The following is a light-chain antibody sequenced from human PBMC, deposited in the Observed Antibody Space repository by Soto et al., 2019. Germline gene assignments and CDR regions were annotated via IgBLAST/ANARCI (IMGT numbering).Light chain of an antibody. CDR2: GAS. V-gene: IGKV3-15*01. Sequence: TVMTQSPATLSMSPGDRAALSCRASLNVSTNMAWYQQKPGQAPRLLIYGASIRATGVPATFTGSGSGTEFTLTINNLQSEDFAVYYCYQYNTGLRTFGRGTRVEV. CDR1: LNVSTN. J-gene: IGKJ1*01. CDR3: YQYNTGLRT.